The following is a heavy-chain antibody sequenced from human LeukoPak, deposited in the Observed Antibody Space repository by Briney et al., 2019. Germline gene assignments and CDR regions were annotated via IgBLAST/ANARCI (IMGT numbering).Heavy chain of an antibody. J-gene: IGHJ4*02. Sequence: SETLSLTCTVSGGSISSYYWSWIRQPPGKGLEWIGYIYYTGSTHYNPSLTSRVTISVDTSKNQFSLKLSSVTAADTAVYYCARKSWQTGPWYYFDYWGQGTLVTVSS. V-gene: IGHV4-59*01. D-gene: IGHD6-13*01. CDR2: IYYTGST. CDR3: ARKSWQTGPWYYFDY. CDR1: GGSISSYY.